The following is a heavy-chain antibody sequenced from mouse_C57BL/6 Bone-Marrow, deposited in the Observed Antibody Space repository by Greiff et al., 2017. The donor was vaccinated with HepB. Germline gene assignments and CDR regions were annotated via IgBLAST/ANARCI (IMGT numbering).Heavy chain of an antibody. Sequence: EVKVVESGGGLVKPGGSLKLSCAASGFTFSSYAMSWVRQTPEKRLEWVATISDGGSYTYYPDNVKGRFTISRDNAKNNLYLQMSHLKSEDTAMYYCARDYPGRYFDYWGQGTTLTVSS. CDR2: ISDGGSYT. D-gene: IGHD5-5*01. CDR1: GFTFSSYA. CDR3: ARDYPGRYFDY. V-gene: IGHV5-4*01. J-gene: IGHJ2*01.